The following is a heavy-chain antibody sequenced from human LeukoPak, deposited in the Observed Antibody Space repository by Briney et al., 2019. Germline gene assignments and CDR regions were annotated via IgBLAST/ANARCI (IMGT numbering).Heavy chain of an antibody. CDR1: GFTFSSYS. J-gene: IGHJ4*02. Sequence: GGSLRLSCAASGFTFSSYSMNWVGQAPGKGLEWVSYISSSSSTVYYSDSVKGRFTISRDNAKNSLYLQMNRLRAEDTAVYYCASHPRYYYDSSGDYWGQGTLVTVSS. D-gene: IGHD3-22*01. CDR3: ASHPRYYYDSSGDY. V-gene: IGHV3-48*01. CDR2: ISSSSSTV.